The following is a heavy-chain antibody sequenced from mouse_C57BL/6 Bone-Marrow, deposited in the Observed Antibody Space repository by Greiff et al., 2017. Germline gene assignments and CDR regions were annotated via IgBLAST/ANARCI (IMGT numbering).Heavy chain of an antibody. Sequence: EVNLVESGGDLVKPGGSLKLSCAASGFTFSSYGMSWVRQTPDKRLEWVATISSGGSYTYYPDSVKGRFTISRDNAKNTLYLQMSSLKSEDTAMYYCARPLLLHWYFDVWGTGTTVTVSS. CDR1: GFTFSSYG. D-gene: IGHD2-1*01. J-gene: IGHJ1*03. CDR3: ARPLLLHWYFDV. CDR2: ISSGGSYT. V-gene: IGHV5-6*01.